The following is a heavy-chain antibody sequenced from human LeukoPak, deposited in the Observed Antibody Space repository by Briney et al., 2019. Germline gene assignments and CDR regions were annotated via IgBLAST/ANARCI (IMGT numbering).Heavy chain of an antibody. D-gene: IGHD1-26*01. Sequence: GGSLRLSCAASGFSFSSSAMSWVSPARGKGLEWVSTISIYSDDTYSADSVKGRFTISRDNSKNTLYLQMNSLRVEDTALYYCAKYIYSGSPRLFDCWGQGTLGTVSS. CDR1: GFSFSSSA. CDR2: ISIYSDDT. V-gene: IGHV3-23*01. J-gene: IGHJ4*02. CDR3: AKYIYSGSPRLFDC.